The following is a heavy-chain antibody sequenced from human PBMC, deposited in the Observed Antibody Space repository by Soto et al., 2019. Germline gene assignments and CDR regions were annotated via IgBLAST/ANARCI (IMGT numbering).Heavy chain of an antibody. CDR1: GGSISSYY. CDR2: IYYSGST. V-gene: IGHV4-59*01. CDR3: ARSLMVRGVINHFDY. D-gene: IGHD3-10*01. J-gene: IGHJ4*02. Sequence: SETLSLTCTVSGGSISSYYWSWIRQPPGKGLEWIGYIYYSGSTNYNPSLKSRVTISVDTSKNQFSLKLSSVTAADTAVYYCARSLMVRGVINHFDYWGQGTLVTVS.